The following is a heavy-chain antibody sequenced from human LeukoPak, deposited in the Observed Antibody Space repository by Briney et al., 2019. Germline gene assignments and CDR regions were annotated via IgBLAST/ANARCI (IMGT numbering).Heavy chain of an antibody. CDR2: ISAYNGNT. D-gene: IGHD3-22*01. CDR3: ARDAGNYYDSSGYDP. CDR1: GYTFTSYG. V-gene: IGHV1-18*01. J-gene: IGHJ5*02. Sequence: ASVKVSCKASGYTFTSYGISLVRQAPGQGLEWMGWISAYNGNTNYAQKLQGRVTMTTDTSTSTAYMELRSLRSDDTAVYYCARDAGNYYDSSGYDPWGQGTLVTFSS.